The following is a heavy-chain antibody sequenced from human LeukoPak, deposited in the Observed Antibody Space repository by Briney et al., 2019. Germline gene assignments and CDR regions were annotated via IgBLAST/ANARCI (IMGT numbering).Heavy chain of an antibody. CDR1: GFTFSSYS. CDR2: ISSSSSYI. CDR3: ASFGVRYFDWPH. Sequence: GGSLRLSCAASGFTFSSYSMNWVRQAPGKGLEWVSSISSSSSYIYYADSVKGRFTISRDNAKNSLYLQMNSLRAEDTAVYYCASFGVRYFDWPHWGQGTLVTVSS. D-gene: IGHD3-9*01. V-gene: IGHV3-21*01. J-gene: IGHJ4*02.